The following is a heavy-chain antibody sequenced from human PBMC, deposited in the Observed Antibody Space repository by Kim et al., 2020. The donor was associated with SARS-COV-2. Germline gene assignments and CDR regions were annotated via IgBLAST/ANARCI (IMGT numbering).Heavy chain of an antibody. CDR1: GYSFISYW. D-gene: IGHD6-6*01. CDR2: IYPGDSEI. CDR3: ARLWRGSKYSSSGGMDV. V-gene: IGHV5-51*01. Sequence: GESLKISCEGSGYSFISYWIGWVRQVPGKGLEWMGIIYPGDSEIRYSPSFQGQVTISADKSISTAYLQWSSLKASDTAMYYCARLWRGSKYSSSGGMDVWGQGTTVSVSS. J-gene: IGHJ6*02.